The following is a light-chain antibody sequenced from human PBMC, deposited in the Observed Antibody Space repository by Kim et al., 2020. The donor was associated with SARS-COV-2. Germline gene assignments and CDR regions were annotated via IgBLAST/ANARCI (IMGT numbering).Light chain of an antibody. CDR1: QNNRNG. CDR2: GAS. J-gene: IGKJ5*01. Sequence: ASVGDIVTITSRASQNNRNGLGWYQQKPGKAPKLLIYGASSLQSGVPSRFSGSGSGTEFTLTISSLQPEDFATYFCLQHNSYPVTFGQGTQLEIK. CDR3: LQHNSYPVT. V-gene: IGKV1-17*01.